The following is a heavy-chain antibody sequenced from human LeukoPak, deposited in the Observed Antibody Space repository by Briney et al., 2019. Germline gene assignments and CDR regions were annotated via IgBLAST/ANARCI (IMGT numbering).Heavy chain of an antibody. D-gene: IGHD6-13*01. CDR1: GYTFTGYY. Sequence: ASVKVSCKASGYTFTGYYMHWVRQAPGQGLEWMGWINPNSGGANYAQKFQGRVTMTRDTSISTAYMELSRLRSDDTAVYYCARETSSIWYLKFDYWGQGTLVTVSS. V-gene: IGHV1-2*02. J-gene: IGHJ4*02. CDR2: INPNSGGA. CDR3: ARETSSIWYLKFDY.